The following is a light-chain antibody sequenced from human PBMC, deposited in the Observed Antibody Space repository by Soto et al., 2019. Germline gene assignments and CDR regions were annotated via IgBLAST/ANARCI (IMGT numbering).Light chain of an antibody. CDR1: QDISNY. V-gene: IGKV1-33*01. J-gene: IGKJ2*01. CDR2: DAS. CDR3: QPYDNLPYT. Sequence: DIQMTQSPSSLSASVGDRVTITCQASQDISNYLNWYQQKPGKAPKLLIYDASNLETGVPSRFSGSGPGTDFTSTISSLQPEDIAKSDCQPYDNLPYTFGKGTKLEIK.